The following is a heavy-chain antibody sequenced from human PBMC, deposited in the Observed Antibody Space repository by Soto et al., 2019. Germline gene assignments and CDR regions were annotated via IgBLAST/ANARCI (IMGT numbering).Heavy chain of an antibody. Sequence: QVQLVQSGAEVKKPGASVKVSCKASGYTFTSYAITWVRQAPGQGLEWMGWISAYNGNTNYAQKLQGRVAMTADTSTSTAYTERRSLRSEDTAVYYCARALAAGNCDYWGQGTLVTVSS. CDR3: ARALAAGNCDY. CDR1: GYTFTSYA. D-gene: IGHD6-19*01. J-gene: IGHJ4*02. V-gene: IGHV1-18*01. CDR2: ISAYNGNT.